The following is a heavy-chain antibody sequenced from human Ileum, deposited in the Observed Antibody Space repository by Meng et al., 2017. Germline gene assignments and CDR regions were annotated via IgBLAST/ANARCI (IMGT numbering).Heavy chain of an antibody. Sequence: GESLKISCSASGFSINIFSLSWVRQAPGKGLEWVSSIHGPGDGTFYADSVKGHFTISRDNSRNTLYLQMNGLRAEDTAVYYCVKDRQSYNSVWDAFDVWGQGTLVTVSS. V-gene: IGHV3-23*01. CDR3: VKDRQSYNSVWDAFDV. CDR2: IHGPGDGT. CDR1: GFSINIFS. D-gene: IGHD1-1*01. J-gene: IGHJ3*01.